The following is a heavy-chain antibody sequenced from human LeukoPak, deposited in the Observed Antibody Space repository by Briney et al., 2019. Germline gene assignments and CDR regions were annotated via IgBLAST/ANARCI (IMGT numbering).Heavy chain of an antibody. CDR1: GFTFSTAW. CDR3: ARASGIYGSGWYFDY. V-gene: IGHV3-23*01. J-gene: IGHJ4*02. D-gene: IGHD6-19*01. Sequence: GGSLRLSCATSGFTFSTAWMSWVRQAPGKGLEWVSTINGGGYNTYYADSVKGRFTISRDNSKNTLSLQVNTLRAEDTAVYYCARASGIYGSGWYFDYWGQGTLVTVSS. CDR2: INGGGYNT.